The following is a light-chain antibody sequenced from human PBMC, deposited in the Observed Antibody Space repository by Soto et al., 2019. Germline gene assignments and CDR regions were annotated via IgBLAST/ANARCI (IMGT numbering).Light chain of an antibody. CDR1: QSISSW. Sequence: DIQMTQSPSTLSASVGDRVTITCRASQSISSWLAWYQQKPGKAPKLLIYDASSLESGVPSRFSGSGSGTEFTLTITSLQPDDFAPNYCQQNNGYLYTLGRGTKRE. V-gene: IGKV1-5*01. CDR3: QQNNGYLYT. J-gene: IGKJ2*01. CDR2: DAS.